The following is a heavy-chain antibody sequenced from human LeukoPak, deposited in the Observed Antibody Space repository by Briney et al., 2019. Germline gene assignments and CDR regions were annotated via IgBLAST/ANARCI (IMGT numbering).Heavy chain of an antibody. J-gene: IGHJ4*02. V-gene: IGHV1-58*02. CDR2: IVVGSGNT. CDR1: GFTFTSSA. D-gene: IGHD5-24*01. CDR3: ARGLGSGRDGYNS. Sequence: SVKVSCKASGFTFTSSAMQWVRQARGQRLEWIGWIVVGSGNTNYAQKFQERVTITRDMSTSTAYMELSSLRSEDTAVYYCARGLGSGRDGYNSWGQGTLVTVSS.